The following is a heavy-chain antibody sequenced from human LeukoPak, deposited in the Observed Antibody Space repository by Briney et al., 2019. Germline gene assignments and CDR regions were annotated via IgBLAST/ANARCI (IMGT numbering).Heavy chain of an antibody. V-gene: IGHV4-34*01. CDR3: ARGRRTITMIVVVITDHAFDI. Sequence: SETLSLTCAVYGGSFSRYYWSWIRQPPGKGLEWIGEINHSGSTNYNPSLKSRVTISVDTSKNQFSLKLSSVTAADTAVYYCARGRRTITMIVVVITDHAFDIWGQGTMVTVSS. CDR2: INHSGST. CDR1: GGSFSRYY. J-gene: IGHJ3*02. D-gene: IGHD3-22*01.